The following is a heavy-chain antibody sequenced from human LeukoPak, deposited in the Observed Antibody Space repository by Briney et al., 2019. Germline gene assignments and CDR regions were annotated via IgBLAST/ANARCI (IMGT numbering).Heavy chain of an antibody. CDR1: GCSISSSTYY. D-gene: IGHD3-22*01. J-gene: IGHJ4*02. CDR3: ARRYGYDTDY. Sequence: TPSETLSLTCTVSGCSISSSTYYWGWIRQPPGKGLEWIGSIYSSGTTYYNPSLESRVTISVDTSKNQFSLKLSSVTAADTDVYYCARRYGYDTDYWGQGTLVTVSS. CDR2: IYSSGTT. V-gene: IGHV4-39*01.